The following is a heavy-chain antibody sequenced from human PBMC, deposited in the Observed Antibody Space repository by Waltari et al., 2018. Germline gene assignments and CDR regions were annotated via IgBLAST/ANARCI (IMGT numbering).Heavy chain of an antibody. J-gene: IGHJ4*02. D-gene: IGHD3-16*01. CDR1: GYSLSSGYY. CDR3: ARAPDGGAVDY. CDR2: IYHSGST. Sequence: QVQLQESGPGLVKPSETLSLTCAVSGYSLSSGYYLGWIRQPPGKGLEWIGSIYHSGSTYYNPSLKSRVTISVDTSKNQFSLKLSSVTAADTAVYYCARAPDGGAVDYLGQGTLVTVSS. V-gene: IGHV4-38-2*01.